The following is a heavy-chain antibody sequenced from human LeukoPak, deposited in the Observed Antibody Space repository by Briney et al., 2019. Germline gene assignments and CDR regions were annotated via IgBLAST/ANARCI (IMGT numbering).Heavy chain of an antibody. V-gene: IGHV1-8*03. Sequence: ASVRVSCKASGYTFTSYDINWVRQATGQGLEWMGWMNPNSGNTGYAQKFQGRVTITRNTSISTAYMELSSLRSEDTAVYYCARAKLSITIFGVVINYFDYWGQGTLVNVSS. CDR1: GYTFTSYD. CDR2: MNPNSGNT. CDR3: ARAKLSITIFGVVINYFDY. J-gene: IGHJ4*02. D-gene: IGHD3-3*01.